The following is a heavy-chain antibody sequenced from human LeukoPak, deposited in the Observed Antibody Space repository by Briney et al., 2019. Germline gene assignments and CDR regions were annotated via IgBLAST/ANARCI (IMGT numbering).Heavy chain of an antibody. Sequence: ASVKVSCKASGYTFTSYYMHWVRQAPGQGLEWMGIINPSGGSTSYAQKFQGRVTMTRDTSTSTVYMELSSLRSEDTAVYYCARVGGAATGEIGFDPWGQGTLVTVSS. CDR1: GYTFTSYY. J-gene: IGHJ5*02. CDR3: ARVGGAATGEIGFDP. CDR2: INPSGGST. V-gene: IGHV1-46*01. D-gene: IGHD1-26*01.